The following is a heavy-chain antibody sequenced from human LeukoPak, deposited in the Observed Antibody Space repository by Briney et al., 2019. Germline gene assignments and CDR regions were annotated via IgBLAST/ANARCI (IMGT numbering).Heavy chain of an antibody. V-gene: IGHV1-69*13. Sequence: EASVKVSCKASGGTFSGYAISWVRQAPGQGLEWMGGIIPIFGTANYAQKFQGRVTITADESTSTAYMELSSLRSEDTAVYYCAGVDQRGYSYGPNWFDPWGQGTLVTVSS. D-gene: IGHD5-18*01. J-gene: IGHJ5*02. CDR2: IIPIFGTA. CDR1: GGTFSGYA. CDR3: AGVDQRGYSYGPNWFDP.